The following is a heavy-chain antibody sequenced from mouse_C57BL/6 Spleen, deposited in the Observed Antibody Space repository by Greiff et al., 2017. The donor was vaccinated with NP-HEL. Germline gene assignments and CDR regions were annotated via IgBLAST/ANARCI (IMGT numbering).Heavy chain of an antibody. Sequence: QVQLQQSGPGLVAPSQSLSITCTVSGFSLTSYAISWVRQPPGKGLEWLGVIWTGGGTNYNSALKSRLSISKDNSKSQVFLKMNSLQTDDTARYYCAREMSNYPYYAMDYWGQGTSVTVSS. D-gene: IGHD2-5*01. CDR3: AREMSNYPYYAMDY. V-gene: IGHV2-9-1*01. CDR1: GFSLTSYA. CDR2: IWTGGGT. J-gene: IGHJ4*01.